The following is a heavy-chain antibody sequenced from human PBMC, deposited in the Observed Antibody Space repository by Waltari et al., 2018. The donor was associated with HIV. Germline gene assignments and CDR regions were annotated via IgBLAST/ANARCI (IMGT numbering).Heavy chain of an antibody. CDR1: GFTFSSYS. V-gene: IGHV3-21*01. J-gene: IGHJ3*02. CDR2: ISSSSSYI. Sequence: EVQLVESGGGLVKPGGSLRLSCAASGFTFSSYSMNWVRQAPGKGLEWVSSISSSSSYIYYADSVKGRFTISRDNAKNSLYLQMNSLRAEDTAVYYCARDPGVYSPGAFDIWGQGTMVTVSS. D-gene: IGHD2-21*01. CDR3: ARDPGVYSPGAFDI.